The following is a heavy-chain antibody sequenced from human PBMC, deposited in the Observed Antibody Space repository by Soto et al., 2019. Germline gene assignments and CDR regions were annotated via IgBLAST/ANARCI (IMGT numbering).Heavy chain of an antibody. CDR3: ARAAHTVYSSSPAQVEAFDI. D-gene: IGHD6-6*01. J-gene: IGHJ3*02. Sequence: QVQLVQSGAEVKKPGSSVKVSCKASGGTFSSYTISWVRQAPGQGLEWMGRIIPILGIANYAQKFQVRVTITADKSTSTAYMVRGSVRSEDTAVYYCARAAHTVYSSSPAQVEAFDIWGQGTMVTVSS. CDR2: IIPILGIA. CDR1: GGTFSSYT. V-gene: IGHV1-69*02.